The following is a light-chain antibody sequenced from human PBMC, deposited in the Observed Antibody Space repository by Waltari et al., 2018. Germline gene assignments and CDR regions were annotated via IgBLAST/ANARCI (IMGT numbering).Light chain of an antibody. CDR1: HSISTS. Sequence: DIQMTQSPSSLSASVGDRVTITCRASHSISTSVNWYQQKPGKAPRLLVYASSGLQSGVPSKFSGGGFGTNFTLTITSLEPEDFATYYCQQSYDNPLTFGGGTRVESK. CDR3: QQSYDNPLT. V-gene: IGKV1-39*01. CDR2: ASS. J-gene: IGKJ4*01.